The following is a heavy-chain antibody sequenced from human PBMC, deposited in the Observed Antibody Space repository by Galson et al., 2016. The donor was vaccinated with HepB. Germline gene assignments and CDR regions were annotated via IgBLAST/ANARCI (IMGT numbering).Heavy chain of an antibody. J-gene: IGHJ4*02. D-gene: IGHD6-19*01. Sequence: SVKVSCKASGYTFTNYAMHWVRQAPGQRLEWMGWINAGNGNTKYSQKFQGRITITRDTSASTAYMELSSLRSEDTAVYYCARDGGSGWSRLWWGQGTLVAVSS. CDR2: INAGNGNT. CDR1: GYTFTNYA. V-gene: IGHV1-3*01. CDR3: ARDGGSGWSRLW.